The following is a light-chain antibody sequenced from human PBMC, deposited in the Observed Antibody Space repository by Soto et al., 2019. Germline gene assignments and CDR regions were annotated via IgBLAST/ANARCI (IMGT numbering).Light chain of an antibody. CDR1: QSVSSN. J-gene: IGKJ1*01. CDR3: QQDNNWPPWT. CDR2: GAS. V-gene: IGKV3-15*01. Sequence: EIVMTQSPATLSVSPGERATLSCRASQSVSSNLAWYQQKPGQAPRLLIYGASTRATGIPARFSGSGSGTDFTLTISSLQSEDFAVYYCQQDNNWPPWTFGQGNKVEIK.